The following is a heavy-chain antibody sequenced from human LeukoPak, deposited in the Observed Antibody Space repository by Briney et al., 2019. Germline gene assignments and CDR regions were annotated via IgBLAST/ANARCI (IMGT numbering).Heavy chain of an antibody. CDR2: INHSGST. V-gene: IGHV4-34*01. D-gene: IGHD3-22*01. J-gene: IGHJ6*03. CDR1: GGSFSGYY. CDR3: ARDRYYYDSSGYYPTMDV. Sequence: MSSQTLSLTCAVYGGSFSGYYWSWIRQPPGKGLEWIGEINHSGSTNYNPSLKSRVTISVDTSKNQFSLKLSSVTAADTAVYYCARDRYYYDSSGYYPTMDVWGKGTTVTISS.